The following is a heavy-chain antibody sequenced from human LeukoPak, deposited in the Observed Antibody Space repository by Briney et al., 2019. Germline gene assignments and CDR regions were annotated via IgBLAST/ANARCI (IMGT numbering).Heavy chain of an antibody. Sequence: GSLRLSCAASGFTFSSYSMNWVRQAPGKGLEWVSSISSSSSYIYYADSVKGRFTISRDNAKNSLYLQMNSLRAEDTAVYYCARGIVVVPAARYYFDYWGQGTLVTVSS. V-gene: IGHV3-21*01. J-gene: IGHJ4*02. CDR2: ISSSSSYI. CDR1: GFTFSSYS. D-gene: IGHD2-2*01. CDR3: ARGIVVVPAARYYFDY.